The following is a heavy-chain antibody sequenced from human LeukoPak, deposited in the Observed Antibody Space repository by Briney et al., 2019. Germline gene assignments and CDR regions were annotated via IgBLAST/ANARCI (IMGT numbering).Heavy chain of an antibody. V-gene: IGHV4-39*01. CDR3: ARSRYSSSWTVY. CDR2: IYYSGST. J-gene: IGHJ4*02. CDR1: GGSISSSSYY. Sequence: SETLSLTCTVSGGSISSSSYYWGWIRQPPGKGLEWIGSIYYSGSTYYNPSLKSRVTISVGTSKNQFSLKLSSVTAADTAVYYCARSRYSSSWTVYWGQGTLVTVSS. D-gene: IGHD6-13*01.